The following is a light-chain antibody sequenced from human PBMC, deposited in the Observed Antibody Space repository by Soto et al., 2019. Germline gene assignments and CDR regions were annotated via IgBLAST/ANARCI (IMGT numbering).Light chain of an antibody. Sequence: DIQMTQSPSTLSASVGDRVTITCRASQSIGDSLAWYQQKPGKAPYLLISDVSSLERGVPSRFSGSGSGTDFIQTINWLQSEDFATYYCQQYYDYPRTFGQGTKVDIK. CDR2: DVS. CDR1: QSIGDS. V-gene: IGKV1-5*01. J-gene: IGKJ1*01. CDR3: QQYYDYPRT.